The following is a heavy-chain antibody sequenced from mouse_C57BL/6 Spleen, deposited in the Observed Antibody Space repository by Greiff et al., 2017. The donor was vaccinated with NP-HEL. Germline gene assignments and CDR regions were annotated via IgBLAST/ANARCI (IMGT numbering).Heavy chain of an antibody. V-gene: IGHV1-81*01. Sequence: VQLVESGAELARPGASVKLSCKASGYPFTSYGISWVKQRTGQGLEWIGEIYPRSGNTYYNEKFKGKATLTADKSSSTAYMELRSLTSEGCAVYFCARGGYDYDETFAYWGQGTLVTVSA. D-gene: IGHD2-4*01. J-gene: IGHJ3*01. CDR3: ARGGYDYDETFAY. CDR2: IYPRSGNT. CDR1: GYPFTSYG.